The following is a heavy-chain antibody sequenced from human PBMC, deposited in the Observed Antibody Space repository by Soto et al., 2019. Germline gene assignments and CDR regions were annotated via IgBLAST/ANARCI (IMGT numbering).Heavy chain of an antibody. CDR3: ARVNSRVTIFGIIYYYYGMDV. D-gene: IGHD3-3*01. V-gene: IGHV4-34*01. J-gene: IGHJ6*02. CDR1: GGSFSGYY. Sequence: SETLSLTCAVYGGSFSGYYWSWIRQPPGKGLEWIGEINHSGSTNYNPSLKSRVTISVDTSKNQFSLKLSSVTAADTAVYYCARVNSRVTIFGIIYYYYGMDVWGQGTTVTVS. CDR2: INHSGST.